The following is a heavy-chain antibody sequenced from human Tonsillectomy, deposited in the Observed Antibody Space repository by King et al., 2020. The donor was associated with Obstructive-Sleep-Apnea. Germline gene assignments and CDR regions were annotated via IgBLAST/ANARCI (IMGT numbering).Heavy chain of an antibody. CDR1: GGSISSYY. Sequence: QLQESGPGLVKPSETLSLTCTVSGGSISSYYWSWIRQPPGKGLEWIGYIYYSGSTNYNPSLKSRVTISVDTSKNQFSLKLSSVTAADTAVYYCARRYPWFDPWGQGTLVTVSS. D-gene: IGHD3-16*02. CDR3: ARRYPWFDP. CDR2: IYYSGST. J-gene: IGHJ5*02. V-gene: IGHV4-59*08.